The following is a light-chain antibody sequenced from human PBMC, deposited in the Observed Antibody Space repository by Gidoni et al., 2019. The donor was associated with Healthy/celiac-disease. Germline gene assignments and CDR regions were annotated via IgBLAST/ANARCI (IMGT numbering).Light chain of an antibody. J-gene: IGKJ3*01. CDR2: GAS. Sequence: ELVLTQSPGTLSLSPGERATLSCRASQSVSSSYLAWYQQKPGQAPRLLIYGASSRATGIPDRFSGSGSGTDVTLTISRLEPEDFAVYYCQQYGSSLPRFTFXPXTKVDIK. V-gene: IGKV3-20*01. CDR3: QQYGSSLPRFT. CDR1: QSVSSSY.